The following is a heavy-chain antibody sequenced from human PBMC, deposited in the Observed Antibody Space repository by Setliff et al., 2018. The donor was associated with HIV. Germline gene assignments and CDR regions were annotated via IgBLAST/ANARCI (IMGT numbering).Heavy chain of an antibody. J-gene: IGHJ4*02. CDR1: GGSFSGYY. CDR3: ARGRGYSGNYYGF. Sequence: PSETLSLTCAVYGGSFSGYYWSWISQPPGKGLEWIGEINHSGSTNYNPSLKSRVTISVDTSKNQFSLKLTSVTAADTAVYYCARGRGYSGNYYGFWGQGTLVTVSS. D-gene: IGHD5-12*01. CDR2: INHSGST. V-gene: IGHV4-34*01.